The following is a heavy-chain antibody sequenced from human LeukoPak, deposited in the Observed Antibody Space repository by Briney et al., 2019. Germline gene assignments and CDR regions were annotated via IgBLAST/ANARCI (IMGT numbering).Heavy chain of an antibody. Sequence: GASVKVSCKASGYTFTSYDINWVRQATGQGLEWMGWMNPNSGSTGYAQKFQGRVTMTRNTSISTAYMELSSLRSEDTAVYYCARFVLYSGYDSFDYWGQGTLVTVSS. CDR1: GYTFTSYD. V-gene: IGHV1-8*01. J-gene: IGHJ4*02. CDR3: ARFVLYSGYDSFDY. D-gene: IGHD5-12*01. CDR2: MNPNSGST.